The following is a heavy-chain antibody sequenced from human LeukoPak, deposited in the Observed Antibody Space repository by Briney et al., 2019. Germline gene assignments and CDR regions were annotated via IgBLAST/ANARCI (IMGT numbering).Heavy chain of an antibody. CDR1: GFTFSDYY. J-gene: IGHJ4*02. CDR3: ARVTTSGSYKFDN. Sequence: GGSLRLSCAASGFTFSDYYMSWIRQAPGKGLEWVSYISSSGSTIYYADSVKGRFTISRDNSKNTLYLQMNSLRAEDTAVYYCARVTTSGSYKFDNWSQGTLVTVSS. D-gene: IGHD3-10*01. V-gene: IGHV3-11*01. CDR2: ISSSGSTI.